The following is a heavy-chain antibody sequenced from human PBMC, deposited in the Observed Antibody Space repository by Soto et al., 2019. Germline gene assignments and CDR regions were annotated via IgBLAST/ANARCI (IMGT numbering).Heavy chain of an antibody. Sequence: QVQLVQSGAEVKKPGASVKVSCKASGYTFTSYGISWVRQAPGQGLEWMGWISAYNGNTNYAQKLQGRVTMTTDTXRSTAYMELRSLRADDTAVYYCARAVTTATWGYFDYWGQGTLVTVSS. CDR2: ISAYNGNT. CDR1: GYTFTSYG. V-gene: IGHV1-18*01. J-gene: IGHJ4*02. CDR3: ARAVTTATWGYFDY. D-gene: IGHD4-17*01.